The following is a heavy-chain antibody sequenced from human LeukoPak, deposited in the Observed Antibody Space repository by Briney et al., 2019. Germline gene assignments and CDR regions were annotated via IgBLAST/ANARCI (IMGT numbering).Heavy chain of an antibody. J-gene: IGHJ3*02. CDR2: INPNSGGT. D-gene: IGHD3-10*01. CDR1: GYTFTGYY. CDR3: ARDRWFGPRGAFDI. Sequence: ASVEGSCQASGYTFTGYYMHWGRQAPGQGLEWMGWINPNSGGTNYAQKFQGRVTMTRDTSISTAYMELSRLRSDDTAVYYCARDRWFGPRGAFDIWGQGTMVTVSS. V-gene: IGHV1-2*02.